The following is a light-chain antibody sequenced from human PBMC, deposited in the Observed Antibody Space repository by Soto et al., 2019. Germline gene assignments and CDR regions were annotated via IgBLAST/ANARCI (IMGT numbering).Light chain of an antibody. V-gene: IGKV3-20*01. CDR1: QSVSSNY. CDR3: QQYGSSPYT. Sequence: EIVLTQSPGTLSLSPGERATLSCRASQSVSSNYLAWYQQKPGQAPRLLMYGASSRATGIPDRLSGSGSGTDFTLTISRLEPEDFAVYYCQQYGSSPYTFGQGTKREI. J-gene: IGKJ2*01. CDR2: GAS.